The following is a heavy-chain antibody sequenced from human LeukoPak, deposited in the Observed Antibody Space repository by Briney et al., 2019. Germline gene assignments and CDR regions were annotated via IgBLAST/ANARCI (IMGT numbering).Heavy chain of an antibody. CDR2: INQSGST. Sequence: PSETLSLTCAVYGGSFSGYYWSWIRQPPGKGLEWIGEINQSGSTNYNPSLKSRVTISVDTSKNQFSLKLSSVTAADTAVYYCARGGRARTAMVPLDYWGQGTLVTVSS. D-gene: IGHD5-18*01. CDR3: ARGGRARTAMVPLDY. CDR1: GGSFSGYY. V-gene: IGHV4-34*01. J-gene: IGHJ4*02.